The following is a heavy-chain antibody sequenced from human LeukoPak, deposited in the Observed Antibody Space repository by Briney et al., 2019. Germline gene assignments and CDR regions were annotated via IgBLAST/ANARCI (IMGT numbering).Heavy chain of an antibody. CDR1: GGSISSYY. Sequence: SETLSLTCTVSGGSISSYYWSWIRQPPGKGLEWIGYIYCSGSTNYNPSLKSRVTISVDTSKNQFSLKLSSVTAADTAVYYCARGISSGWDLYFDYWGQGTLVTVSS. D-gene: IGHD6-19*01. V-gene: IGHV4-59*01. CDR2: IYCSGST. CDR3: ARGISSGWDLYFDY. J-gene: IGHJ4*02.